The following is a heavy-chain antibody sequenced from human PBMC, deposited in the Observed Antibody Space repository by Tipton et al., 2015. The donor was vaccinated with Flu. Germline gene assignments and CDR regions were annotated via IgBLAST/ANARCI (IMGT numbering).Heavy chain of an antibody. J-gene: IGHJ4*02. V-gene: IGHV4-61*02. CDR1: GDSISSGDSY. CDR2: IYTTGST. CDR3: ARSDYYVSDHY. D-gene: IGHD3-10*01. Sequence: TLSLTCSVSGDSISSGDSYWSWIRQPAGKGLEWIGRIYTTGSTNYIYYSPSLKSRVTISVDTSKNHLSLRLGSVTAADTAVYYCARSDYYVSDHYWGQGTLVTVSS.